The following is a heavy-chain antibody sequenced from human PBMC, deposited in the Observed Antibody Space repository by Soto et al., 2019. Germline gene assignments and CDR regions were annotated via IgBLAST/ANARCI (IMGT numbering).Heavy chain of an antibody. CDR1: GGTFSSYA. CDR2: IIPIFGTA. Sequence: ASVKVSCKASGGTFSSYAISWVRQAPGQGLEWMGGIIPIFGTANYAQKFQGRVTITADESTSTAYMELSSLRSEDTAVYYCARIHPIAVAGTVVEYYFDYWGQGTLVTVSS. CDR3: ARIHPIAVAGTVVEYYFDY. D-gene: IGHD6-19*01. V-gene: IGHV1-69*13. J-gene: IGHJ4*02.